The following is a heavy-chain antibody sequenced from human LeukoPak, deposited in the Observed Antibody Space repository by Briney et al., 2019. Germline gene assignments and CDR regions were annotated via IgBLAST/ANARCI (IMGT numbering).Heavy chain of an antibody. CDR1: GFTVSSNY. D-gene: IGHD1-14*01. CDR2: IYSGGST. Sequence: GGSLRLSCAASGFTVSSNYMSWARQAPGKGLEWVSVIYSGGSTNYSDSVTGRFTISRDNSKNTLYLQMNSLRAEDTAVYYCARYRNRGDYDYWGQGTLVTVSS. CDR3: ARYRNRGDYDY. V-gene: IGHV3-66*02. J-gene: IGHJ4*02.